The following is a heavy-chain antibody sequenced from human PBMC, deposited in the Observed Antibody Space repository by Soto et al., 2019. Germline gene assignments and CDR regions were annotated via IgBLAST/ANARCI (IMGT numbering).Heavy chain of an antibody. V-gene: IGHV3-23*01. CDR3: AKDLYSRSYYFDY. J-gene: IGHJ4*02. CDR2: ISGSGGST. CDR1: GFTFRSHA. D-gene: IGHD1-26*01. Sequence: GGPLRLCCTASGFTFRSHAMSWVRQAPGKGLEWVSAISGSGGSTYYADSVKGRFTISRDNSKNTLYLQMNSLRAEDTAVYYCAKDLYSRSYYFDYWGQGTLVTVSS.